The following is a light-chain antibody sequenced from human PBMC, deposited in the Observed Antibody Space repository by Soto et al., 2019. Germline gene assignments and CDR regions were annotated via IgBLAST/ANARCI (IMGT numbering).Light chain of an antibody. CDR1: QRISSD. Sequence: EIEMTQSPGTLSVSPGERAILSGRASQRISSDLAWYQQKAGQAPRLLIYGASTRATGIPARFSGSGAGTEFTITISSLQSEDIAVYYCQHYKNWPPIYTFGQGTKLELK. V-gene: IGKV3-15*01. J-gene: IGKJ2*01. CDR2: GAS. CDR3: QHYKNWPPIYT.